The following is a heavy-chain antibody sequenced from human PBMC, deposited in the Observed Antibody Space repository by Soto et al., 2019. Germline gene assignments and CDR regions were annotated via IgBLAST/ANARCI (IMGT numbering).Heavy chain of an antibody. CDR3: ARRRAFGEVEAFDD. V-gene: IGHV3-11*05. J-gene: IGHJ3*01. CDR2: IGDSYR. CDR1: GIRLSESY. Sequence: QVQLVESGGGLVKPGGTLRLSCAGSGIRLSESYINWIRLTPEKGLAWISYIGDSYRHYAASVRGRFTISRDNVQSSVSLEMTNLRVDDSAIYYCARRRAFGEVEAFDDWGPGTLVTVSS. D-gene: IGHD3-16*01.